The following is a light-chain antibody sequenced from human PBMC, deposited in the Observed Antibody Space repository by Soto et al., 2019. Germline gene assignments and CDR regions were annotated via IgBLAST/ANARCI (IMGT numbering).Light chain of an antibody. CDR3: QSYDSGLSGVV. CDR2: GNS. Sequence: QSVLTQPPSVSGAPGQRVTISCTGSSSNIGAGYDVHWYQQLPGTAPKLLIYGNSNRPSGVPDRFSGSKSGTSASLAITGLQAEGEADCYCQSYDSGLSGVVFGGGTKLTVL. V-gene: IGLV1-40*01. J-gene: IGLJ2*01. CDR1: SSNIGAGYD.